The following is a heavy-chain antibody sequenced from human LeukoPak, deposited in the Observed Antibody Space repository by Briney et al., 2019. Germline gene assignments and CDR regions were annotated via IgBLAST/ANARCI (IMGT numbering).Heavy chain of an antibody. CDR2: ISYDGSNK. D-gene: IGHD2-15*01. CDR3: ARVGVVAATTYYYYGMDV. J-gene: IGHJ6*04. V-gene: IGHV3-30*04. Sequence: PGRSLRLSSAASGFTFSSYAMHWVRQAPGKGLERVAVISYDGSNKYYADSVKGRFTISRDNSKNTLYLQMNSLRAEDTAVYYCARVGVVAATTYYYYGMDVWGKGTTVTVSS. CDR1: GFTFSSYA.